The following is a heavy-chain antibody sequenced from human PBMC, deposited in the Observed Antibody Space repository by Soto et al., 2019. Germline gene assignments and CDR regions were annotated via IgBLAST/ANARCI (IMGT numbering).Heavy chain of an antibody. CDR3: ARGTPYTTGWYYFDF. V-gene: IGHV3-30*03. CDR2: ISYDGTNK. Sequence: VGSLRLSCAASGFTFTTYGMHWVRQAPGKGLEWVAVISYDGTNKFYEDSVDGRFTISRDNSKNTLFLQMNSLRPEDTAVYYCARGTPYTTGWYYFDFWGQGTLATVS. J-gene: IGHJ4*02. CDR1: GFTFTTYG. D-gene: IGHD6-19*01.